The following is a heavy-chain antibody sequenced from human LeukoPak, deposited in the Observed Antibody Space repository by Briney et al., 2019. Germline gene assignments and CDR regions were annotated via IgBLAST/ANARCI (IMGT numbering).Heavy chain of an antibody. CDR3: ARDSSSWYESYFDY. J-gene: IGHJ4*02. CDR2: IYPGDSDT. CDR1: GYSFTSYW. V-gene: IGHV5-51*01. D-gene: IGHD6-13*01. Sequence: RAGESLKICCKGSGYSFTSYWIGLVRQTPREGLEWMGIIYPGDSDTRYSPSFQGQVTISADKSISTAYLQWSSLKASDTAMYYCARDSSSWYESYFDYWGQGTLVTVSS.